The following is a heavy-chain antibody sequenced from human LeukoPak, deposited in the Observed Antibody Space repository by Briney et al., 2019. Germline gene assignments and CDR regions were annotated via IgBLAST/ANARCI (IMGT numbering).Heavy chain of an antibody. Sequence: GGSLRLSCAASGFIFSQYSMNWVRQAPGKGLEWVSHIRSSSETFYADSVKGRFTISRDNARNSLYLQMNNLRGEDTAVYYCAKEYCSNSVCHSLDYWGQGTLVTVSS. V-gene: IGHV3-48*01. D-gene: IGHD2-8*01. CDR3: AKEYCSNSVCHSLDY. CDR2: IRSSSET. CDR1: GFIFSQYS. J-gene: IGHJ4*02.